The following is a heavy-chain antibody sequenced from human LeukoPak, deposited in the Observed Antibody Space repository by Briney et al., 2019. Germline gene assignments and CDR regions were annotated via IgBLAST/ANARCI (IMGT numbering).Heavy chain of an antibody. V-gene: IGHV5-51*01. CDR2: IYPGDSDT. CDR1: GFRFTSYW. D-gene: IGHD3-9*01. J-gene: IGHJ5*02. CDR3: ARGRYFDWLLVGTWFDP. Sequence: GESLQISCKGSGFRFTSYWIGWVRQMPGKGLEWMGIIYPGDSDTRYSPSFQGQVTISADKSISTAYLQWSSLKASDTAMYYCARGRYFDWLLVGTWFDPWGQGTLVTVSS.